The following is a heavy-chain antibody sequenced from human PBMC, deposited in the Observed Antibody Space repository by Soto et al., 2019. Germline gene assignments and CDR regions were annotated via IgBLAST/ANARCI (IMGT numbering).Heavy chain of an antibody. D-gene: IGHD3-9*01. CDR1: GGSISSGGYY. Sequence: SETLSLTCTVSGGSISSGGYYWSWIRQHPGKGLEWIGYIYYSGSTYYNPSLKSRVTISVDTSKNQFSLKLSSVTAADTAVHYCARGISRIDWISGFDYWGQGTLVTVSS. CDR3: ARGISRIDWISGFDY. V-gene: IGHV4-31*03. CDR2: IYYSGST. J-gene: IGHJ4*02.